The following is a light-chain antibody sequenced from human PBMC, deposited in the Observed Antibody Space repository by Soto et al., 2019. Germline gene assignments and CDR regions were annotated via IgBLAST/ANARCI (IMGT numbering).Light chain of an antibody. Sequence: DVQMTQSPSTLSASVGDRVTITCRASQSVNTWLAWFRQKPGKAPKVLIYRASNLEIGVPSRFSGSGSGTEFILTISSLQPDYFATYYCQQYSCYPWTFGQGTKVEIK. V-gene: IGKV1-5*03. J-gene: IGKJ1*01. CDR2: RAS. CDR1: QSVNTW. CDR3: QQYSCYPWT.